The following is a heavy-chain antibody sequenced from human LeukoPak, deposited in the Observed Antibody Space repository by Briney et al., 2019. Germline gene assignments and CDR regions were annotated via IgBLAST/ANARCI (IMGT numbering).Heavy chain of an antibody. CDR2: INPNSGDT. CDR1: EYTFSVYH. D-gene: IGHD6-19*01. Sequence: ASVKVSCKASEYTFSVYHIHWVRLAPGQGLGWMAWINPNSGDTNYAQKFQGRVTMTRDTSISTVYMEVSSLRFDDTAVYSCARDPVAGTSTYFDYWGQGTLVTASS. CDR3: ARDPVAGTSTYFDY. J-gene: IGHJ4*02. V-gene: IGHV1-2*02.